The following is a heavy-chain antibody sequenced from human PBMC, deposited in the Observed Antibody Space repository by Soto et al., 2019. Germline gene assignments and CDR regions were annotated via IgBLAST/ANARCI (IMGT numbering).Heavy chain of an antibody. V-gene: IGHV3-23*01. J-gene: IGHJ2*01. CDR1: GLTFSNYA. CDR2: ISGGGLST. Sequence: EVQLLESGGNLVQPGGSLRLSCAASGLTFSNYAMSWVRQAPGKGLEWVSAISGGGLSTYYADSVKGRFTISRENSRNTLFLQMSPLRAEDTAVYYCAITPNCGRDCSADSYWFFDLWGRGTLVTVSS. CDR3: AITPNCGRDCSADSYWFFDL. D-gene: IGHD2-21*02.